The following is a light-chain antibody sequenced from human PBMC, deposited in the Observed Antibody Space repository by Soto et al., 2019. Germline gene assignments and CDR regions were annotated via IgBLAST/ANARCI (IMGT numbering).Light chain of an antibody. Sequence: EIVMTQSPATLSVSPVERVTLSCRASQSVGSKVAWYQQKPGQPPRLLIYDVSNRATGIPARFSGSGSGTEFTLTISSLQSEDFEVYYCQQYNNWPITFGQGTRLEIK. V-gene: IGKV3-15*01. CDR3: QQYNNWPIT. CDR1: QSVGSK. CDR2: DVS. J-gene: IGKJ5*01.